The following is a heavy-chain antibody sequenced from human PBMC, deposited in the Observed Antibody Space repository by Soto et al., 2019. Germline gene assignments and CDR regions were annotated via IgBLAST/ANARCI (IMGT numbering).Heavy chain of an antibody. CDR3: ARHSRQLTIFGVVINTPTYYYYGMDV. D-gene: IGHD3-3*01. J-gene: IGHJ6*02. V-gene: IGHV1-69*01. CDR2: IIPIFGTA. Sequence: VSCKASGGTFSSYAISWVRQAPGQGLEWMGGIIPIFGTANYAQKFQGIVTITADESXSTAYMELSSLRSEDTAVYYCARHSRQLTIFGVVINTPTYYYYGMDVLGQGTTVPVSS. CDR1: GGTFSSYA.